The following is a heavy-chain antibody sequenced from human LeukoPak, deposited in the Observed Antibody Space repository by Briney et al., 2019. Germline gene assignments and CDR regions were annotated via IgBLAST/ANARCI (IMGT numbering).Heavy chain of an antibody. CDR2: IKSKTVGGTT. Sequence: GGSLRLSCAASGFTFSNAWMSWVRQAPGKGLEWVGRIKSKTVGGTTDYAAPVKGRFTISRDDSKNTLYLQMNSLKTEDTAVYYCTTSPGGSFDYWGQGTLVTVSS. J-gene: IGHJ4*02. D-gene: IGHD2-15*01. CDR3: TTSPGGSFDY. CDR1: GFTFSNAW. V-gene: IGHV3-15*01.